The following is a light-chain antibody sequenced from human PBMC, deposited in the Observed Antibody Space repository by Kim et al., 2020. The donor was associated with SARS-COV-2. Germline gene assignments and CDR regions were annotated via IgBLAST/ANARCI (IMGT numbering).Light chain of an antibody. V-gene: IGKV1-27*01. CDR3: QKYDGAPFA. CDR2: AAS. CDR1: QDINNF. J-gene: IGKJ3*01. Sequence: DIQMTQSPSSLSASVGDRVTITCRASQDINNFLAWYQQKPGKVPKLLIYAASALQSGVPSRFSGSGSGTDFTLTISSLQPEDVATFYCQKYDGAPFAFGPGTKVDIK.